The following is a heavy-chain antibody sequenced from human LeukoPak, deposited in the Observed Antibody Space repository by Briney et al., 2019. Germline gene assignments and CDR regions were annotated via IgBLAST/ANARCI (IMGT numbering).Heavy chain of an antibody. V-gene: IGHV1-18*01. CDR2: ISAYDGNT. D-gene: IGHD6-6*01. CDR1: GYTFTSYG. J-gene: IGHJ6*03. Sequence: ASVKVSCKASGYTFTSYGISWVRQAPGQGLEWMGWISAYDGNTHYAQKLQGRVTMTTDTSTSTVYMELRSLRSDDTAVYYCAGYLGRAARPAYYYYYYYMDVWGKGTTVTVSS. CDR3: AGYLGRAARPAYYYYYYYMDV.